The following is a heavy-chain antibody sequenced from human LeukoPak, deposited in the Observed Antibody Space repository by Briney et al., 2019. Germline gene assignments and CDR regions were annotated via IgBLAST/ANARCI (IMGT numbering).Heavy chain of an antibody. CDR3: ARPGLGGTYYHDAFDI. J-gene: IGHJ3*02. V-gene: IGHV3-33*01. CDR1: GFTFSSYG. CDR2: IWYDGTKK. D-gene: IGHD1-26*01. Sequence: GGSLRLSCAASGFTFSSYGMHWVRQAPGKGLEWVAVIWYDGTKKYYVDSVEGRFTISRDNSKNTLHLQMNSLRAEDTAVYYCARPGLGGTYYHDAFDIWGQGTMVSVSS.